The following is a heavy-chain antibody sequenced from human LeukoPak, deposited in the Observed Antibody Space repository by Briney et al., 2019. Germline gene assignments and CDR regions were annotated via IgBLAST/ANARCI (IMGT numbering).Heavy chain of an antibody. J-gene: IGHJ4*02. D-gene: IGHD1-26*01. CDR3: ASSGSYGLTGLALFDY. V-gene: IGHV1-18*01. CDR2: ISAYNGNT. Sequence: ASVKVSCKASGYTFTSYGISWVRQAPGQGLEWMGWISAYNGNTNYAQKLQGRVTMTTDTSTSTAYMELRSLRSDDTAVYYCASSGSYGLTGLALFDYWGQGTLVTVSS. CDR1: GYTFTSYG.